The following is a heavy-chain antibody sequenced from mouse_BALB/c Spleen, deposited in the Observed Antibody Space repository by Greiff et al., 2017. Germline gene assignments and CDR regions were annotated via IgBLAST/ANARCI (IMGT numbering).Heavy chain of an antibody. CDR1: GFTFSSYA. CDR3: ARDWDVLDY. V-gene: IGHV5-6-5*01. CDR2: ISSGGST. Sequence: DVMLVESGGGLVKPGGSLKLSCAASGFTFSSYAMSWVRQTPEKRLEWVASISSGGSTYYPDSVKGRFTISRDNARNILYLQMSSLRSEDTAMYYCARDWDVLDYWGQGTTLTVSS. D-gene: IGHD4-1*01. J-gene: IGHJ2*01.